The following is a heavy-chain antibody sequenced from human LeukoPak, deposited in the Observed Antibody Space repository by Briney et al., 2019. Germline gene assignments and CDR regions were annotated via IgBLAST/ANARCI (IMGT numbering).Heavy chain of an antibody. CDR3: ARHRFLEWFYTVSYFDY. CDR1: GGSFSGYY. V-gene: IGHV4-34*01. J-gene: IGHJ4*02. CDR2: INHSGST. D-gene: IGHD3-3*01. Sequence: PSETLSLTCAVYGGSFSGYYWSWIRQPPGKGLEWIGEINHSGSTNYNPSLKSRVTISVDTSKNQFSLKLSSVTAADTAVYYCARHRFLEWFYTVSYFDYWGQGTLVTVSS.